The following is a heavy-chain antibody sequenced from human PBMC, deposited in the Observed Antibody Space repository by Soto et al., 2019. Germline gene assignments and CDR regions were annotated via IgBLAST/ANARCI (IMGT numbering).Heavy chain of an antibody. CDR3: AAAEVDY. CDR2: MTGDGRTT. CDR1: GFTFGDYW. Sequence: LRLSCAASGFTFGDYWLHWVRQPPGKGPEWVSRMTGDGRTTQYADSVKGRFTASRDNAKSTLYLQMNSLRAEDTAVYYCAAAEVDYWGPGTLVTVSS. V-gene: IGHV3-74*03. D-gene: IGHD6-25*01. J-gene: IGHJ4*02.